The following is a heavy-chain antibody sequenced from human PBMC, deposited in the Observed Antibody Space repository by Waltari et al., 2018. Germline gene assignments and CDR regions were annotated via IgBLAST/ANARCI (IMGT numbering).Heavy chain of an antibody. D-gene: IGHD3-22*01. CDR2: IRGSGGST. J-gene: IGHJ4*02. Sequence: EVQLLESGGGLVQPGGSLRLSCAASGFTFSSYAMSWVRQAPGKGLEWFLAIRGSGGSTYYADSVKGRFTISRDNSKNTLYLQMNSLRAEDTAVYYCAKDVFDYYDSSGLDYWGQGTLVTVSS. CDR1: GFTFSSYA. V-gene: IGHV3-23*01. CDR3: AKDVFDYYDSSGLDY.